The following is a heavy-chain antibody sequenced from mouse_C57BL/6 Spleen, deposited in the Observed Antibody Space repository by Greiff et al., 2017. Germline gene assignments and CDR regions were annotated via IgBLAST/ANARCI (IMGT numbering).Heavy chain of an antibody. V-gene: IGHV1-72*01. CDR3: ARDWLLRAMDY. CDR2: LDPNSGGT. CDR1: GYTFTSYW. D-gene: IGHD2-3*01. Sequence: QVQLQQPGAELVKPGASVKLSCKASGYTFTSYWMHWVKQRPGRGLAWIGRLDPNSGGTKYHEQFKSKATLPVDKPSSTAYMQLSSLTSEDSAVYYCARDWLLRAMDYRGQGTSVTVSS. J-gene: IGHJ4*01.